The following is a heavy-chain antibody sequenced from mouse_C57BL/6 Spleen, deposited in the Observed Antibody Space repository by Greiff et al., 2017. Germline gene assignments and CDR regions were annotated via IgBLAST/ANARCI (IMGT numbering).Heavy chain of an antibody. CDR1: GFTFSSYG. CDR3: ARQVYDNYEDYAMDY. Sequence: EVQLQESGGDLVKPGGSLKLSCAASGFTFSSYGMSWVRQTPDKRLEWVATISSGGSYTYYPDSVKGRFTISRDNAKNTLYLQMSSLKSEDTAMYYCARQVYDNYEDYAMDYWGQGTSVTVSS. D-gene: IGHD2-1*01. CDR2: ISSGGSYT. J-gene: IGHJ4*01. V-gene: IGHV5-6*01.